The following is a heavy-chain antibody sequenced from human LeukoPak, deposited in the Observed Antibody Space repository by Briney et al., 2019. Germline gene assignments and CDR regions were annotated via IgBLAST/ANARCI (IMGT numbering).Heavy chain of an antibody. D-gene: IGHD3-22*01. V-gene: IGHV4-31*03. CDR1: GGSTSSGGYY. J-gene: IGHJ6*02. Sequence: SETLSLTCTVSGGSTSSGGYYWSWIRQHPGKGLEWIGYIYYSGSTYYNPSLKSRVTISVDTSKNQLSLKLSSVTAADTAVYYCARGSSGYYFGEYYYYGMDVWGQGTTVTVSS. CDR2: IYYSGST. CDR3: ARGSSGYYFGEYYYYGMDV.